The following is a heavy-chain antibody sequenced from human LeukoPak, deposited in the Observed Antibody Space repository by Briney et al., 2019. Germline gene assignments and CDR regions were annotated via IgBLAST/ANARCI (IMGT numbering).Heavy chain of an antibody. CDR1: GFTFNKYW. J-gene: IGHJ3*02. CDR3: ARDVGFIVGATPGAFDI. Sequence: GGSLRLSCAASGFTFNKYWMSWVRQAPGKGLEWVSVIYSGGNTYYADSVKGRFTISRDNTKNTLYLQMNSLRADDTAVYYCARDVGFIVGATPGAFDIWAKGQWSPSLQ. CDR2: IYSGGNT. D-gene: IGHD1-26*01. V-gene: IGHV3-66*01.